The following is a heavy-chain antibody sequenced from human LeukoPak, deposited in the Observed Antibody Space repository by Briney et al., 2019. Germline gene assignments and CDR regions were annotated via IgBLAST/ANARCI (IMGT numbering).Heavy chain of an antibody. CDR2: INHSGST. Sequence: SETLSLTCAVYGGSFSGYYWSWIRQPPGKGLEWIGEINHSGSTNYNPSLKSRVTISVDTSKNQFSLKLSSVTAADTAVYYCARRYYYDDGPDYWGQGTLVTVSS. CDR1: GGSFSGYY. J-gene: IGHJ4*02. D-gene: IGHD3-22*01. V-gene: IGHV4-34*01. CDR3: ARRYYYDDGPDY.